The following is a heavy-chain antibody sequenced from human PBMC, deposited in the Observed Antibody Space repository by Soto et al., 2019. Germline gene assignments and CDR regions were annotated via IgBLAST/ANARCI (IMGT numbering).Heavy chain of an antibody. J-gene: IGHJ6*02. D-gene: IGHD3-10*01. Sequence: QVQLVQSGAEVKKPGSSVKVSCKTSGGTFNNYAISWVRQAPGQGLEWMGGLIPNFDTPNYAQKFQDRLTIIADESTSTFSMELRSLRSDDTAVYYCAVAMVREILIFESSGMHVWGQGTTVTVSS. V-gene: IGHV1-69*01. CDR3: AVAMVREILIFESSGMHV. CDR2: LIPNFDTP. CDR1: GGTFNNYA.